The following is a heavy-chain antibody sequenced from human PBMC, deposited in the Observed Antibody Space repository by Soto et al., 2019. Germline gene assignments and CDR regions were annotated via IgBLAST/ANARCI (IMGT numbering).Heavy chain of an antibody. CDR1: GFTFDYYW. J-gene: IGHJ3*01. CDR2: VHSDGTTT. D-gene: IGHD3-10*01. CDR3: ARGDRGGFDL. V-gene: IGHV3-74*01. Sequence: EVQLVESGGGLVQPGESLRLSCAASGFTFDYYWMHWVRQAPGKGLVWVSRVHSDGTTTTYAASVKGRFTISRDNARNTVSLQMGSVAADDTVIYHCARGDRGGFDLWGHGTVVTVSS.